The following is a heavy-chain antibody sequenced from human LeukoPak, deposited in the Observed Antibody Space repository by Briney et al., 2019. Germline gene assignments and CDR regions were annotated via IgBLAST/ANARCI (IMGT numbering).Heavy chain of an antibody. J-gene: IGHJ5*02. CDR2: IYYSGST. CDR3: ARLGAFWSGYSDNWFDP. D-gene: IGHD3-3*01. V-gene: IGHV4-59*08. CDR1: GGSISSYY. Sequence: SETLSLTCTVSGGSISSYYWSWIRQPPGKGLEWIGYIYYSGSTNYNPSLKSRVTISVDTSKNQFSLKLSSVTAADTAVYYCARLGAFWSGYSDNWFDPWGQGTLVTVSS.